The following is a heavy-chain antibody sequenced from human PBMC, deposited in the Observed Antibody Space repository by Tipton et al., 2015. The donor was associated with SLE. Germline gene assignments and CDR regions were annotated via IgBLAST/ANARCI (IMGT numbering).Heavy chain of an antibody. Sequence: LRLSCAVYGGSFSGYYWSWIRQPPGKGLEWIGEINHSGSTYYNPSLKSRVTISVDTSKNQFSLKLSSVTAADTAVYYCARDSNGDYGGFDYWGQGTLVTVSS. CDR3: ARDSNGDYGGFDY. CDR1: GGSFSGYY. CDR2: INHSGST. J-gene: IGHJ4*02. V-gene: IGHV4-34*01. D-gene: IGHD4-17*01.